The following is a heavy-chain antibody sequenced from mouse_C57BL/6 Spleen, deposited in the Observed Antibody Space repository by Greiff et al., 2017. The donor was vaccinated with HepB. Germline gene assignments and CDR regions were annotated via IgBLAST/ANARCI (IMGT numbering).Heavy chain of an antibody. CDR2: INYDGSST. CDR1: GFTFSDYY. D-gene: IGHD2-4*01. V-gene: IGHV5-16*01. J-gene: IGHJ1*03. Sequence: EVQRVESEGGLVQPGSSMKLSCTASGFTFSDYYMAWVRQVPEKGLEWVANINYDGSSTYYLDSLKSRFIISRDNAKNILYLQMSSLKSEDTATYYCARDVGDYDEYFDVWGTGTTVTVSS. CDR3: ARDVGDYDEYFDV.